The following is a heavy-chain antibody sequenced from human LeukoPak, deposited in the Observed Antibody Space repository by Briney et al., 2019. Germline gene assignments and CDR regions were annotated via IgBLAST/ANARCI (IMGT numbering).Heavy chain of an antibody. CDR1: GFTFNIYE. Sequence: GGSLRLSCAASGFTFNIYEMNWVRQAPGKGLEWVSYISSSGSTIYYADSVKGRFTISRDNAKNSLYLQMNNLRAEDTAVYHCARGLPSSGWPDYWGQGTLVAVSS. D-gene: IGHD6-19*01. V-gene: IGHV3-48*03. CDR3: ARGLPSSGWPDY. J-gene: IGHJ4*02. CDR2: ISSSGSTI.